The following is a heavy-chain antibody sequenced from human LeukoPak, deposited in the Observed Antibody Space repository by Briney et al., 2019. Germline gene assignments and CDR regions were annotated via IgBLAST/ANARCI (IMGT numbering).Heavy chain of an antibody. CDR2: IYYSGST. V-gene: IGHV4-59*01. CDR3: ARGGTHPITYGSGSYYTDNYYYYYYMDV. J-gene: IGHJ6*03. CDR1: GGSISSYY. Sequence: PSETLSLTCTVSGGSISSYYWSWIRQPPGKGLEWIGYIYYSGSTNYNPSLKSRVTISVDTSKNQFSLKLSSVTAADTAVYYCARGGTHPITYGSGSYYTDNYYYYYYMDVWGKGTTVTISS. D-gene: IGHD3-10*01.